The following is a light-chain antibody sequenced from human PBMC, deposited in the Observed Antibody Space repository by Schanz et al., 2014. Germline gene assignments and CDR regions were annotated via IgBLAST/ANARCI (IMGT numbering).Light chain of an antibody. CDR3: QQYDTWPRT. CDR2: GAS. CDR1: QSVSGSS. Sequence: DIVLTQSPGTLSMSPGERATLSCRASQSVSGSSLAWYRQKPGQAPSLLIYGASTRATGIPARFSGGGSGTDFTLTISSLQSEDLAVYFCQQYDTWPRTFGQGTKVEI. J-gene: IGKJ1*01. V-gene: IGKV3-20*01.